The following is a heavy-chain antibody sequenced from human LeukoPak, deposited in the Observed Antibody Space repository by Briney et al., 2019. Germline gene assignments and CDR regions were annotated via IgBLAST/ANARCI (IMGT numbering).Heavy chain of an antibody. D-gene: IGHD6-6*01. CDR2: ISRAGDTI. CDR3: ATTSRDVLDYFFAH. V-gene: IGHV3-48*03. Sequence: GGSLRLSCEASGITFNLYEMTWVRQAPGKGLEWVAHISRAGDTIFYTDSVKGRFSISRDNAKNSLSLQMNNLRAEDTALYYCATTSRDVLDYFFAHWGQGTLVTVSS. J-gene: IGHJ4*02. CDR1: GITFNLYE.